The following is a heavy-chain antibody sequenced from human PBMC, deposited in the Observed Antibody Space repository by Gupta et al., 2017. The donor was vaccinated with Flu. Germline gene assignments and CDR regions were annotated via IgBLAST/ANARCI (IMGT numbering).Heavy chain of an antibody. CDR3: VGYADSAS. CDR2: ISYDGGMR. Sequence: ASGFVFSSYAMYLVRHAPGKGLEWVEVISYDGGMRDYADSVKGRFTIARANSKKTLYLQMNSLRADDTSLYDGVGYADSASWGQGALVPVS. D-gene: IGHD6-25*01. J-gene: IGHJ4*02. CDR1: GFVFSSYA. V-gene: IGHV3-30-3*01.